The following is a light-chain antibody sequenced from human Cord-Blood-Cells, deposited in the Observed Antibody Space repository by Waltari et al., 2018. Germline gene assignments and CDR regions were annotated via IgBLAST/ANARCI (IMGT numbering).Light chain of an antibody. CDR2: SNN. Sequence: QSVLTQQPSASGTPGQRVTISCSGSSSNIGRTTLIWYQQLPGTAPKLLIYSNNQRPSGVPDRFSGSKSGTSASLAISGLQSEDEADYYCAAWDDSLNGWVFGGGTKLTVL. V-gene: IGLV1-44*01. J-gene: IGLJ3*02. CDR3: AAWDDSLNGWV. CDR1: SSNIGRTT.